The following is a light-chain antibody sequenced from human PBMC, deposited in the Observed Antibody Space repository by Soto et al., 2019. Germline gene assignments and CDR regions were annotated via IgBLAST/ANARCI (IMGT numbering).Light chain of an antibody. CDR3: QQYSNRYT. J-gene: IGKJ2*01. CDR1: QSVSSS. V-gene: IGKV3D-15*01. CDR2: GAS. Sequence: EIVMTQSPATLSVSPGERATLSCRASQSVSSSLAWYQHKPGQAPRPLIYGASIRATGIPGRFSGSGSGTEFTLTISSLQSEDFAAYYCQQYSNRYTFGQGTKLEIK.